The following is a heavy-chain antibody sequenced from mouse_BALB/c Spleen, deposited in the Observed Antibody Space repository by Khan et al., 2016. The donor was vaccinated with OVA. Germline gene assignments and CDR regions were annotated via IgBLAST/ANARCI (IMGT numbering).Heavy chain of an antibody. CDR1: GFSLTTYG. Sequence: QVQLQQSGPGLVQPSQSLSITCTVSGFSLTTYGVHWVRQSPGKGLEWLGLIWSGGNTDYNTAFISRLSISTDNSKSQVFFKMNSLQVDDTAMYYCARNSYMYDFTYWGQGTLVTVSA. D-gene: IGHD2-14*01. CDR2: IWSGGNT. J-gene: IGHJ3*01. CDR3: ARNSYMYDFTY. V-gene: IGHV2-2*01.